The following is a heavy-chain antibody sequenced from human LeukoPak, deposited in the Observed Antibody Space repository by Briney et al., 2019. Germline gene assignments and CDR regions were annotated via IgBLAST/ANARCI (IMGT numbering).Heavy chain of an antibody. V-gene: IGHV4-39*01. J-gene: IGHJ4*02. CDR2: IYESGRT. D-gene: IGHD6-13*01. CDR3: ARGDSSSWSLFDY. CDR1: GGSVSSGSYY. Sequence: SETLSLTCTVSGGSVSSGSYYWSWTRQPPGKGLEWIGSIYESGRTHYNPSLRSRVTISVDTSKNQFSLELSSVTAADTAVYYCARGDSSSWSLFDYWGQGTLVTVSS.